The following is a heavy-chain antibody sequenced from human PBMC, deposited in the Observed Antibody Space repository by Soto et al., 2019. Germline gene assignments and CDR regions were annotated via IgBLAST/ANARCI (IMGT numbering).Heavy chain of an antibody. CDR3: ACIFSGGYSYGVYYDGMDV. V-gene: IGHV4-59*08. CDR1: GGTISSWC. Sequence: PAETLSLTSTGSGGTISSWCRSWIRQLPGKGLEWIGSIDYSGSTNCNPSPKSRVTISVDTSKNQFSLKLSFVTAADTAVYYCACIFSGGYSYGVYYDGMDVWGQGTTVTVSS. CDR2: IDYSGST. D-gene: IGHD5-18*01. J-gene: IGHJ6*02.